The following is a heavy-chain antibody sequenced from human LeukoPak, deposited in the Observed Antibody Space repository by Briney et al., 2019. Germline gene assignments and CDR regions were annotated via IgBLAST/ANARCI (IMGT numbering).Heavy chain of an antibody. Sequence: GGSLRLSCAASGFTFSSYAMHWVRQAPGKGLEWVAVISYDGSNKYYADSVKGRFTISRDNSKNTLYLQMNSLRAEDTAVYYCARDTAMAQRDFDYWGQGALVTVSS. CDR1: GFTFSSYA. V-gene: IGHV3-30*04. D-gene: IGHD5-18*01. CDR2: ISYDGSNK. CDR3: ARDTAMAQRDFDY. J-gene: IGHJ4*02.